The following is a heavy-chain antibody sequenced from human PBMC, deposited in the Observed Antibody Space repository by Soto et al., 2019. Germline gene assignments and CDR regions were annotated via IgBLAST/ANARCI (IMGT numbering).Heavy chain of an antibody. Sequence: QVQLVQSGAEVKKPGASVKVSCKASGYTFTSYAMHRVRQVPGQRLEWMGWIHAGTGNTKYSQKFQGRVTITRDPSASTAYMELSSLRSEDTAVYYCARDLGGWPDYWGQGTLVTVSS. J-gene: IGHJ4*02. V-gene: IGHV1-3*01. CDR3: ARDLGGWPDY. CDR2: IHAGTGNT. D-gene: IGHD6-19*01. CDR1: GYTFTSYA.